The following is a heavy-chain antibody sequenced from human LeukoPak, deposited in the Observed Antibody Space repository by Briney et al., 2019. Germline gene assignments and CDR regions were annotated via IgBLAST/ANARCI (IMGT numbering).Heavy chain of an antibody. CDR2: ISGSGANT. D-gene: IGHD6-13*01. CDR3: AKGRDSSSRTGFDY. V-gene: IGHV3-23*01. J-gene: IGHJ4*02. Sequence: GGSLRLSCAASGFTFTSYAMSWVRQAPGKGLEWASAISGSGANTYYADSVKGRFTISRDNSKDTLYLEMNSLRAEDTAVYYCAKGRDSSSRTGFDYWGQGTLVTVSS. CDR1: GFTFTSYA.